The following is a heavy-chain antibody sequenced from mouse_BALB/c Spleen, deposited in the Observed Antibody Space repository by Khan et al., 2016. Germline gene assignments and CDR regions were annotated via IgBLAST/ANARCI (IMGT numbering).Heavy chain of an antibody. CDR1: GDSINSNY. V-gene: IGHV3-8*02. CDR2: ISYSGST. Sequence: EVQLQESGPSLVKPSQTLSLTCSVTGDSINSNYWNWIRKFPGNKLEYMGSISYSGSTYYNPSLKSRISITRDTSKNQYYLQLNSVTTEDTATYYCARYGRDAMDYQGQGTSVTVSS. CDR3: ARYGRDAMDY. D-gene: IGHD1-1*01. J-gene: IGHJ4*01.